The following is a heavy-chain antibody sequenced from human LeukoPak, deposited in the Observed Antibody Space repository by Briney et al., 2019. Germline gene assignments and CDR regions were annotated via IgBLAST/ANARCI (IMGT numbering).Heavy chain of an antibody. D-gene: IGHD2-2*01. V-gene: IGHV4-4*07. CDR1: GGSIGRYY. J-gene: IGHJ6*03. CDR2: VYNSGST. Sequence: SETLTLSCTVSGGSIGRYYWSWIRQPAGKGLEWIGRVYNSGSTNYNPSLKSRVTMSVDTSKNQFSLRLNSVTAADTAVYFCARSPSNYYYYYMDVWGKGTTVTVSS. CDR3: ARSPSNYYYYYMDV.